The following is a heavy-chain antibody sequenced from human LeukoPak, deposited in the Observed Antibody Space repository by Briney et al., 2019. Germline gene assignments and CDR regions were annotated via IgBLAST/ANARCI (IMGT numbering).Heavy chain of an antibody. CDR2: IIPIFGTA. D-gene: IGHD5-18*01. V-gene: IGHV1-69*13. J-gene: IGHJ4*02. Sequence: SVKVSCKASGGTFSSYAISWVRQAPGQGLEWMGGIIPIFGTANYAQKFQGRVTITADESTSTAYMELSSLRSEDTAVYYCARARDWAGYSYGFYYWGQGTLVTVSS. CDR1: GGTFSSYA. CDR3: ARARDWAGYSYGFYY.